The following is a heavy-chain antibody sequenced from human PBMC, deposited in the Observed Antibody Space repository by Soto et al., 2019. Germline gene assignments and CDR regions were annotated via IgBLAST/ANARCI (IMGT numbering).Heavy chain of an antibody. J-gene: IGHJ4*02. CDR2: IYHSGST. CDR3: ARVKASGVNFDY. V-gene: IGHV4-34*01. CDR1: GGSFSGYY. Sequence: SETLSLTCAVYGGSFSGYYWTWIRQPPGTGLEWIGEIYHSGSTNYNPSLKSRVTISVDKSKNQFSLKLSSVTAADTAVYYCARVKASGVNFDYWGQGTLVTVSS. D-gene: IGHD3-10*01.